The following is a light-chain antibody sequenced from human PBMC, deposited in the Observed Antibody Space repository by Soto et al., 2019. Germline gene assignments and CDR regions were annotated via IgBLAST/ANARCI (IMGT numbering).Light chain of an antibody. J-gene: IGLJ1*01. Sequence: QSVLTQPASVSGSPGQSITISCTGTSSDVGGYNYVSWHQQHPGKAPKLMIYEVTNRPSGVSTRFSGSKSGNTASLTISGLQAAAEADYYCSSYTSRSNLVFGNGTKVTV. V-gene: IGLV2-14*01. CDR2: EVT. CDR1: SSDVGGYNY. CDR3: SSYTSRSNLV.